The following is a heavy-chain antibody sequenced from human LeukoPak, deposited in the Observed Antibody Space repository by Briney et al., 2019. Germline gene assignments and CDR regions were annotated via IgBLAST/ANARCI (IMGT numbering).Heavy chain of an antibody. Sequence: GASVKVSCKASGYTFTSYYMRWVRQAPGQGLEWMGIINPSGGSTSYAQKFQGRVTMTRDTSTSTVYMELSSLRSEDTAVYYCARAMGYYGSGSYYNGGDYWGQGTLVTVSS. CDR3: ARAMGYYGSGSYYNGGDY. J-gene: IGHJ4*02. CDR1: GYTFTSYY. V-gene: IGHV1-46*01. CDR2: INPSGGST. D-gene: IGHD3-10*01.